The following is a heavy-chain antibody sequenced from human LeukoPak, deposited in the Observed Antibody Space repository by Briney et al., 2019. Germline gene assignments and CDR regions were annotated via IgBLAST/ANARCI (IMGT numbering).Heavy chain of an antibody. J-gene: IGHJ4*02. D-gene: IGHD1-26*01. CDR3: AGYSGNWVDFDY. Sequence: PSETLSLTCTVSGGSISSYYWSWIRQPPGKGLEWIGYIYYSGSTNYNPSLKSRVTISVDTSKNQFSLKLSSVTAADTAVYYCAGYSGNWVDFDYWGQGTLVTVSS. V-gene: IGHV4-59*08. CDR1: GGSISSYY. CDR2: IYYSGST.